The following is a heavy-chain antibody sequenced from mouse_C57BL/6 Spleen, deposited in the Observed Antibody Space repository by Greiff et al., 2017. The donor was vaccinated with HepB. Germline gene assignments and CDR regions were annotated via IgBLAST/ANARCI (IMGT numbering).Heavy chain of an antibody. D-gene: IGHD2-4*01. CDR1: GFTFSSYA. J-gene: IGHJ3*01. Sequence: EVKLQESGGGLVKPGGSLKLSCAASGFTFSSYAMSWVRQTPEKRLEWVATISDGGSYTYYPDNVKGRFTISRDNAKNNLYLQMSHLKSEDTAMYYCAREGYYDYDGRTFAYWGQGTLVTVSA. V-gene: IGHV5-4*01. CDR3: AREGYYDYDGRTFAY. CDR2: ISDGGSYT.